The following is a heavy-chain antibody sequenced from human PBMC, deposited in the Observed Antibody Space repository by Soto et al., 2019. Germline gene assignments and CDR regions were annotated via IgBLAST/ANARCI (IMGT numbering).Heavy chain of an antibody. V-gene: IGHV4-4*02. Sequence: QVQLQESGPGVVQPSGTLSLTCAVSGGSVSSSNWWSWVRQSPGKGLEWMGEIYHSGSAHYNPSLKSRATISLDKSKNQFSLRLTSVTAADTAVYYCARVPGVVESADDSFDIWGPGTRVIVSS. CDR1: GGSVSSSNW. J-gene: IGHJ3*02. CDR2: IYHSGSA. D-gene: IGHD2-21*02. CDR3: ARVPGVVESADDSFDI.